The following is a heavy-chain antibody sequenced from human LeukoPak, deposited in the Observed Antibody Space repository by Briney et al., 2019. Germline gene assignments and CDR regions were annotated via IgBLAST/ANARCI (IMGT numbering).Heavy chain of an antibody. Sequence: AGGSLRLSCTASGFTVGDYAMSWVRQAPGKGLEWVGFIRSKAYGGTTEYAASVKGRFTISRDDSKSIAYLQMNSLKTEDTAVYYCTRGGTFGATSLEDYWGQGTLVTVSS. CDR1: GFTVGDYA. V-gene: IGHV3-49*04. CDR3: TRGGTFGATSLEDY. D-gene: IGHD1-26*01. CDR2: IRSKAYGGTT. J-gene: IGHJ4*02.